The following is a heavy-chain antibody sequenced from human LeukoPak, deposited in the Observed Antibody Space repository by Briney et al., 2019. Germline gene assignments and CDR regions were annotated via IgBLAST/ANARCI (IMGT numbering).Heavy chain of an antibody. V-gene: IGHV3-30-3*01. Sequence: GGSLRLSCAASGFTFSSYAMHWVRQAPGKGLEWVAVISYDGSNKYYADSVKGRFTISRDNSKNTLYLQMNSLRAEDTAVYYCARVLRSYFDYWGQGTLVTVSS. CDR1: GFTFSSYA. J-gene: IGHJ4*02. CDR2: ISYDGSNK. D-gene: IGHD4-17*01. CDR3: ARVLRSYFDY.